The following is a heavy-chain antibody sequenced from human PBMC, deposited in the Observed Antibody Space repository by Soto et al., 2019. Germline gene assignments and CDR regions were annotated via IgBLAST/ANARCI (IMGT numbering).Heavy chain of an antibody. D-gene: IGHD3-9*01. CDR3: ARDYRVDPLLRYFDWTLPKGDYYYYFMDV. J-gene: IGHJ6*03. V-gene: IGHV1-18*01. Sequence: ASVKVSCKASGYTFTSYGISWVRQAPGQGLEWMGWISAYNGNTNYAQKLQGRVTMTTDTSTSTAYMELRSLRSDDTAVYYCARDYRVDPLLRYFDWTLPKGDYYYYFMDVWAKRTTVTVSS. CDR1: GYTFTSYG. CDR2: ISAYNGNT.